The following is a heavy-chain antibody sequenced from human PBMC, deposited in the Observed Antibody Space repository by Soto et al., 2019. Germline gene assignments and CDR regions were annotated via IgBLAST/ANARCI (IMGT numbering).Heavy chain of an antibody. CDR3: ANPSLRDESSAGKGV. J-gene: IGHJ6*01. CDR2: ISWDGGST. CDR1: GFTFYEYT. D-gene: IGHD2-15*01. V-gene: IGHV3-43*01. Sequence: PGGSLRLSCAASGFTFYEYTMHWVGQAPGKGLEWVSLISWDGGSTYYADSVKGRFTISGDKSKNSLYLQMNSVRTEDTALDYCANPSLRDESSAGKGVWGHGTTVSVS.